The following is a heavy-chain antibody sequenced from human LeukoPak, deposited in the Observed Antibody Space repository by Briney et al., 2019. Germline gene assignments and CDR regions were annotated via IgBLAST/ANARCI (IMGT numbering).Heavy chain of an antibody. CDR3: ARRGDSDFRID. J-gene: IGHJ4*02. CDR1: RHSFHSHW. D-gene: IGHD2-21*02. Sequence: GEPLKISCKGPRHSFHSHWIGWVRQMPGKGLEWMGIIYPGDSDTRYSPSFQGQVTISADKSISTAYLQWNSLEASDSAIYYCARRGDSDFRIDWGQGTLVTVSS. V-gene: IGHV5-51*01. CDR2: IYPGDSDT.